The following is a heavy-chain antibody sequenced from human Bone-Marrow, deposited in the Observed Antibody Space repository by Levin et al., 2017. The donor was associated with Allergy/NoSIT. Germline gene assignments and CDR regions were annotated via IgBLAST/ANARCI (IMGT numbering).Heavy chain of an antibody. D-gene: IGHD3-3*01. V-gene: IGHV2-5*02. CDR3: AHRLGALLEWLSLGARNWFDP. CDR1: GFSLSTSGVG. Sequence: SGPTLVKPTQTLTLTCTFSGFSLSTSGVGVGWIRQPPGKALEWLALIYWDDDKRYSPSLKSRLTITKDTSKNQVVLTMTNMDPVDTATYYCAHRLGALLEWLSLGARNWFDPWGQGTLVTVSS. J-gene: IGHJ5*02. CDR2: IYWDDDK.